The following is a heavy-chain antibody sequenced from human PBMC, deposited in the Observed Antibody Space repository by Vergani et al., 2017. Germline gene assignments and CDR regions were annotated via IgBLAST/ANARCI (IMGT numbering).Heavy chain of an antibody. Sequence: QVQLEESGGGVVQPGRSLRLSCAGSGFTLSSHAMHWVRQAPGKGLEWVAFIWYDGSKEYYADSVKGRFTISRDNSKNTLYLQMNSLRAEDTAVYYCARLSYDTTPYLQGGYDCWLQGTLVSVSS. J-gene: IGHJ4*02. CDR2: IWYDGSKE. CDR1: GFTLSSHA. V-gene: IGHV3-33*01. CDR3: ARLSYDTTPYLQGGYDC. D-gene: IGHD3-22*01.